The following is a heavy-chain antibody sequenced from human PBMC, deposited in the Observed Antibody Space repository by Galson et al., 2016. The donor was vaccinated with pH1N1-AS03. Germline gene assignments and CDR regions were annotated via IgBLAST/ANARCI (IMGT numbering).Heavy chain of an antibody. CDR2: VYTRGST. CDR3: AGLVGGSLDY. V-gene: IGHV4-4*07. CDR1: GDAIGSYY. J-gene: IGHJ4*02. Sequence: TLSLTCTVSGDAIGSYYWSWIRQPAGKGLQWIGRVYTRGSTNYNPPLKSRVTMSVDISKNQFSLKRNSVTAADTAVYYGAGLVGGSLDYWGQGTLVTVPS. D-gene: IGHD1-26*01.